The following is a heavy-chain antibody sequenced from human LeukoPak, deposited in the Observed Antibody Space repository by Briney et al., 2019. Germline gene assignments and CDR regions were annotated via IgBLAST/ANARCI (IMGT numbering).Heavy chain of an antibody. Sequence: PGGSLRLSCAASGFXFSTYAISWVRQAPEKGLEWVSGISASGGSVSYADSVKGRFTISRGNSKNTLYLQMNSLRAEDTAMYYCATNDFNNWFDPWGQGTLVTVSS. V-gene: IGHV3-23*01. CDR3: ATNDFNNWFDP. CDR2: ISASGGSV. D-gene: IGHD3/OR15-3a*01. CDR1: GFXFSTYA. J-gene: IGHJ5*02.